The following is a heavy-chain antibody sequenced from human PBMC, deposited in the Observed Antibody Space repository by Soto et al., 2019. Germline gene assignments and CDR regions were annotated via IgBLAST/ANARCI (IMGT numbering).Heavy chain of an antibody. Sequence: SLRLSCTASGFTFGDYAMSWFRQAPGKGLEWVGFIRSKAYGGTTEYAASVKGRFTISRDDSKSIAYLQMNSLKTEDTAVYYCTRDGGRDGYINDAFDIWGQGTMVTVSS. CDR1: GFTFGDYA. CDR3: TRDGGRDGYINDAFDI. V-gene: IGHV3-49*03. J-gene: IGHJ3*02. D-gene: IGHD5-12*01. CDR2: IRSKAYGGTT.